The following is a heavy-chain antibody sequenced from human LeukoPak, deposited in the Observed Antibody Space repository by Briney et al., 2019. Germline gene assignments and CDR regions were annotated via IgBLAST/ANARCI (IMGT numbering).Heavy chain of an antibody. CDR2: IIPIFGTA. J-gene: IGHJ5*02. CDR1: GGTFSSYA. V-gene: IGHV1-69*05. D-gene: IGHD3-3*01. Sequence: EASVKVSCKASGGTFSSYAISWVRQAPRQGLEWMGGIIPIFGTANYAQKFQGRVTITTDESTSTAYMELSSLRSEDTAVYYCARRKYYDFNNWFDPWGQGTLVTVPS. CDR3: ARRKYYDFNNWFDP.